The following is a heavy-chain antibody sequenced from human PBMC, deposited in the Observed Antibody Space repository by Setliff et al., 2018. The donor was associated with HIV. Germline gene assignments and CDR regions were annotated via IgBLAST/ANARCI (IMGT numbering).Heavy chain of an antibody. J-gene: IGHJ4*02. V-gene: IGHV1-69*10. CDR2: IIPILGIA. CDR1: GGTFSSYA. D-gene: IGHD5-12*01. Sequence: SVKVSCKASGGTFSSYAISWVRQAPGQGLEWMGGIIPILGIANYAQKFQGRVTITADESTSTAYMELSSLRSGDTAVYYCAKEGATITGVPFDYWGQGTLVTVSS. CDR3: AKEGATITGVPFDY.